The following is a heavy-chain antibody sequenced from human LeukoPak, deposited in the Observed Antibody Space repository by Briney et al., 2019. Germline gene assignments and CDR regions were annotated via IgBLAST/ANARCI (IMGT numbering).Heavy chain of an antibody. V-gene: IGHV3-21*01. Sequence: PGGSLRLSCAASGFTFSTFSMNRVRQAPGKGLEWVSSISGSTTYIFYADSVEGRFTISRDNAKNLVYLQMNSLRAEDTAVYYCASFETVSATSFDPWGQGTLVTVSS. J-gene: IGHJ5*02. CDR1: GFTFSTFS. CDR3: ASFETVSATSFDP. CDR2: ISGSTTYI. D-gene: IGHD5/OR15-5a*01.